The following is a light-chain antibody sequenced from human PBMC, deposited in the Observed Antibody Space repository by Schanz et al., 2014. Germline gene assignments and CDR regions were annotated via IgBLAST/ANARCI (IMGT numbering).Light chain of an antibody. J-gene: IGKJ4*01. CDR2: EVS. V-gene: IGKV2D-29*01. CDR3: MQSIQLPVT. CDR1: QSLLNSDGKTF. Sequence: EIVMTQTPLSLSVTPGQPASISCKSSQSLLNSDGKTFLYWYVQKAGRPPQLLIYEVSNRFSGVPERFSGSGSGTDFTLRINRLEAEDVGIYFCMQSIQLPVTFGGRTRVEIK.